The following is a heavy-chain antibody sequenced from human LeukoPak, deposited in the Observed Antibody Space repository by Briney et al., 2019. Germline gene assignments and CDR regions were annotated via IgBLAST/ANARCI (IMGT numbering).Heavy chain of an antibody. J-gene: IGHJ3*02. V-gene: IGHV5-51*01. Sequence: PGESLQISCKGSGYSFTSYWIGWVRQMPGKGLEWMGIIYPGDSGTRYSPSFQGQVTISADKSISTAYLQWSSLKASDTAMYYCARQRVPAAIDAFDIWGQGTMVTVSS. CDR1: GYSFTSYW. CDR2: IYPGDSGT. D-gene: IGHD2-2*01. CDR3: ARQRVPAAIDAFDI.